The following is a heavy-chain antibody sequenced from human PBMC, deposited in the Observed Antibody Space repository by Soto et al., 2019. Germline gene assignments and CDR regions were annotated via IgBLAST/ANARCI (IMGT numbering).Heavy chain of an antibody. V-gene: IGHV3-48*03. CDR3: VRDGYYYDSSGIYDDAFDI. Sequence: PGGSLRLSCASSVFTFSVYEMNCVRQSPGKWLEWVSFISRGGSPIYYADSVKGRFTISRDDAKSSLYLQMNSLRVEDTAVYFCVRDGYYYDSSGIYDDAFDIWGQGTLVIVS. CDR1: VFTFSVYE. D-gene: IGHD3-22*01. J-gene: IGHJ3*02. CDR2: ISRGGSPI.